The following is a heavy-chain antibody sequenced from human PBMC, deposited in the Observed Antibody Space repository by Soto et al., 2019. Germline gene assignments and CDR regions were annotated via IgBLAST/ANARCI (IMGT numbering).Heavy chain of an antibody. CDR3: AKDVAFDY. CDR2: ISYDGSNK. V-gene: IGHV3-30*18. D-gene: IGHD2-15*01. CDR1: GFTFSSYG. J-gene: IGHJ4*02. Sequence: QTGGSLRLSCAASGFTFSSYGMHWVRQAPGKGLEWVAVISYDGSNKYYADSVKGRFTISRDNSKNTLYLQMNSLRAEDTAVYYCAKDVAFDYWGQGTLVTVSS.